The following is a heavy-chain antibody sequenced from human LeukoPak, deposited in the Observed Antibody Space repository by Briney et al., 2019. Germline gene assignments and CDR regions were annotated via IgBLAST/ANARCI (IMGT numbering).Heavy chain of an antibody. D-gene: IGHD6-6*01. Sequence: SVKVSCKASGGTFSSYAISWVRQAPGQELEWMGRIIPIFGTANYAQKFQGRVTITTDESTSTAYMELSSLRSEDTAVYYCASSASVIAARSMYYWGQGTLVTVSS. V-gene: IGHV1-69*05. CDR1: GGTFSSYA. J-gene: IGHJ4*02. CDR3: ASSASVIAARSMYY. CDR2: IIPIFGTA.